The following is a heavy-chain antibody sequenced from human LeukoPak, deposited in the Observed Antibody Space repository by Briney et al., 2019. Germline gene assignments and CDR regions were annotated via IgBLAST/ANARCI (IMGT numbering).Heavy chain of an antibody. CDR2: IYTSGST. D-gene: IGHD1-1*01. CDR1: GGSISSGSYY. Sequence: SETLSLTCTVSGGSISSGSYYWSWIRQPAGKGLEWIGRIYTSGSTNYNPSLKIRVTISVDTSKNQFSLKLSSVTAADTAVYYCARDRGAGTNRYWNAYFDYWGQGTLVTVSS. V-gene: IGHV4-61*02. CDR3: ARDRGAGTNRYWNAYFDY. J-gene: IGHJ4*02.